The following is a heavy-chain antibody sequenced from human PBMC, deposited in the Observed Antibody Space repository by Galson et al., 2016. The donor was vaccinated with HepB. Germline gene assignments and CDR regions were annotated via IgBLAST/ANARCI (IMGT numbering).Heavy chain of an antibody. J-gene: IGHJ6*02. CDR1: GFTFSSYG. Sequence: SLRLSCAASGFTFSSYGMHWVRQAPGKGLEWVAVISYDGSNKYYADSVKGRFTISRDNSKNTLYLQINSLRAEDTAVYYCAKDRNTVVTYGMDVWGQGTTVTVSS. V-gene: IGHV3-30*18. CDR3: AKDRNTVVTYGMDV. D-gene: IGHD4-23*01. CDR2: ISYDGSNK.